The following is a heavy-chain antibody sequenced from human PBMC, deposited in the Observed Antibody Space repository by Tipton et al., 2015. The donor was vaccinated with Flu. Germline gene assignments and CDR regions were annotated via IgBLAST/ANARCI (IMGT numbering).Heavy chain of an antibody. D-gene: IGHD3-16*01. Sequence: TLSLTCAVYGGSFSGYYWSWIRQPPGKGLEWVGEINHSGSTYYSPSLKSRVTTSADTSNNQFSLRLSSVTAADTAVYFCARQRSYYDTSGPRGGGFYLDYWGQGALVTVSS. CDR1: GGSFSGYY. V-gene: IGHV4-34*01. CDR3: ARQRSYYDTSGPRGGGFYLDY. J-gene: IGHJ4*02. CDR2: INHSGST.